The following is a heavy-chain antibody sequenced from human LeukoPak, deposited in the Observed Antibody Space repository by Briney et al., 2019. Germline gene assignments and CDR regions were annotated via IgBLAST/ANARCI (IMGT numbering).Heavy chain of an antibody. Sequence: GGSLRLSCAASGFTFGSYGMSWVRQAPGKGLEWVAFITTTGATTSYAGSVKGRFTISRDNARDTLYMQMNSLSDEDTALYYCTIMHGYYDGSGYWVQWGQGTLVTVSS. CDR1: GFTFGSYG. D-gene: IGHD3-22*01. CDR2: ITTTGATT. J-gene: IGHJ4*02. V-gene: IGHV3-23*01. CDR3: TIMHGYYDGSGYWVQ.